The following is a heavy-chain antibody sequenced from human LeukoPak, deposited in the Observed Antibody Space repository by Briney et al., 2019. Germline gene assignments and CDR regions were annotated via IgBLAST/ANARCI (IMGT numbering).Heavy chain of an antibody. D-gene: IGHD6-13*01. CDR3: ARAYISWYDY. J-gene: IGHJ4*02. CDR1: GFTFSSYE. CDR2: ISSSGSTI. V-gene: IGHV3-48*03. Sequence: PGGSLRLSCAASGFTFSSYEMNWVRQAPGKGPEWVSYISSSGSTIYYADSVKGRFTISRDNAKNSLYLQMNSLRAEDTAVYYCARAYISWYDYWGQGTLVTVSS.